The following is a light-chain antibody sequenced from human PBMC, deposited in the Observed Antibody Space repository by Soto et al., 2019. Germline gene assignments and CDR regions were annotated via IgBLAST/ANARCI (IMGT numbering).Light chain of an antibody. J-gene: IGKJ2*01. CDR3: QQYERPPFA. CDR2: AAS. Sequence: IQLTQSPSSLSASVGDRVTITCRASQGISSYLAWYQQKPGKAPKLLIYAASTLQSGVPSRFSGSGSGTDFTLTISALEPEDFALYFCQQYERPPFAFGQGTRLEI. V-gene: IGKV1-9*01. CDR1: QGISSY.